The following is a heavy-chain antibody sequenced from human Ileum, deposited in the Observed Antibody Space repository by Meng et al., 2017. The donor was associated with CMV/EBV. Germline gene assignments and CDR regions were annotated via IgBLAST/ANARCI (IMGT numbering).Heavy chain of an antibody. J-gene: IGHJ4*02. Sequence: GESLKISCAASGLTFSSYDMHWVRQVTGKGLEWVSGVGTEHDTYYRDSVKGRFTISRDNGMNSMYLQMNSLRAEDTAVYYCVRGVAANGNWCWGQGTQVTVSS. CDR3: VRGVAANGNWC. V-gene: IGHV3-13*01. CDR1: GLTFSSYD. D-gene: IGHD6-13*01. CDR2: VGTEHDT.